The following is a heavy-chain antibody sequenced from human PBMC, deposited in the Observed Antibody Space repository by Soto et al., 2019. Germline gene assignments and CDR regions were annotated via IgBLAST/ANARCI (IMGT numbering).Heavy chain of an antibody. CDR1: GFTFSSYA. CDR2: ISGSGGSR. J-gene: IGHJ4*02. V-gene: IGHV3-23*01. CDR3: AKAGVQLWFGELTYSSDC. D-gene: IGHD3-10*01. Sequence: PGGSLRLSCAASGFTFSSYAMSWVRQAPGKGLEWVSSISGSGGSRYYADSVKGRFTISRDSSKNTLYLQMNSLRAEDTAVYYCAKAGVQLWFGELTYSSDCWGRGTLVTLSS.